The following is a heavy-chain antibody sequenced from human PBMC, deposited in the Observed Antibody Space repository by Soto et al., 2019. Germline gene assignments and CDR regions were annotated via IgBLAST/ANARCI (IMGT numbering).Heavy chain of an antibody. V-gene: IGHV1-18*01. J-gene: IGHJ4*02. Sequence: GASVKVSCKASGYTFTSYGISWVRQAPGQGLEWMGWISAYNGNTNYAQKLQGRVTMTTDTSTSTAYMELRSLRSDDTAVYYCARLYGSDFWSGYYTGARNYWGQGTLVTVSS. CDR2: ISAYNGNT. CDR3: ARLYGSDFWSGYYTGARNY. D-gene: IGHD3-3*01. CDR1: GYTFTSYG.